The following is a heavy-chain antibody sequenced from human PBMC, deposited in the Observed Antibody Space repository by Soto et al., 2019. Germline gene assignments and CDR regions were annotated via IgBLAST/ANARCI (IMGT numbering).Heavy chain of an antibody. CDR1: GYTFTSYA. D-gene: IGHD2-15*01. CDR3: ARVGGSYCSGGSCYLAWFDP. J-gene: IGHJ5*02. Sequence: ASVKVSCKASGYTFTSYAIHWVRQAPGQRLEWMGWINAGNGNTKYSQKFQGRVTITRDTSASTAYMELSSLRSEDTAVYYCARVGGSYCSGGSCYLAWFDPWGQGTLVTVSS. CDR2: INAGNGNT. V-gene: IGHV1-3*01.